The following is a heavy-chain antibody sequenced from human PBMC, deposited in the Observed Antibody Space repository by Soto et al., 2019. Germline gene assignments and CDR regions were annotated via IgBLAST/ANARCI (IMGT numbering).Heavy chain of an antibody. CDR1: GFGFSNYA. CDR3: AKENGVSGWYMDYGMDV. J-gene: IGHJ6*02. CDR2: ISGGGGGT. Sequence: GGSLRLSCAASGFGFSNYAMNWVRQAPGKGLEWVSGISGGGGGTYYADSVKGRFIISRDNSKNTVYLQMNSLRAEDTAFYYCAKENGVSGWYMDYGMDVWGQGTTVTVSS. V-gene: IGHV3-23*01. D-gene: IGHD6-19*01.